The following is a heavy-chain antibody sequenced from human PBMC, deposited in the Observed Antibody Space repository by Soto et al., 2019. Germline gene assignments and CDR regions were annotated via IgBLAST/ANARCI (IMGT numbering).Heavy chain of an antibody. D-gene: IGHD3-10*01. Sequence: SETLSITCSVSGYSISSGFYWDWIRQPPGKGLEWIGSIYQRGNTYYNPSHNGRITISLDTAKNQFSLRLTSVTAADTAVYYCARGEVRGLISTGLDYWGQRALVTVSS. J-gene: IGHJ4*02. CDR1: GYSISSGFY. CDR3: ARGEVRGLISTGLDY. CDR2: IYQRGNT. V-gene: IGHV4-38-2*02.